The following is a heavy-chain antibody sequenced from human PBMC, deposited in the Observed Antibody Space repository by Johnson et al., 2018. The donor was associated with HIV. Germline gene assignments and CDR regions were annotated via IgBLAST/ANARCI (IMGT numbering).Heavy chain of an antibody. CDR2: IRYDGSNK. Sequence: QVQLVESGGGVVQPGGSLRLSCAASGFTFSSYGMHWVRQAPGKGLEWVAFIRYDGSNKYYADSVKGRFTISRDNSKNTLYLQMNSLRVEDTAVYYCAKDRILSGYGPGAFDIWGQGTMVTVSS. CDR1: GFTFSSYG. J-gene: IGHJ3*02. V-gene: IGHV3-30*02. D-gene: IGHD5-12*01. CDR3: AKDRILSGYGPGAFDI.